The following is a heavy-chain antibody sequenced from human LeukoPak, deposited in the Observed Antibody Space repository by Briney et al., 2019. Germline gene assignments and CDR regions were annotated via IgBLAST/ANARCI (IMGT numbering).Heavy chain of an antibody. V-gene: IGHV3-49*04. J-gene: IGHJ4*02. Sequence: GGSLRLSCTPSGLTFGDYGMSWVRQARGKGLEWVSFIQSKTYGEGTQYAASVRDGFTISRDDSRSTAYLQMNSLKTEDTGVYYCTASDHLYCSSTSCHFDYWGQGTLVTVAS. CDR1: GLTFGDYG. D-gene: IGHD2-2*01. CDR3: TASDHLYCSSTSCHFDY. CDR2: IQSKTYGEGT.